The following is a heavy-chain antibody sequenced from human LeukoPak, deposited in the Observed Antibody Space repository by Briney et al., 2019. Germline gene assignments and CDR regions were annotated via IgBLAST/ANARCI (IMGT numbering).Heavy chain of an antibody. Sequence: ASVKVSCKTSGYTFTGYYIHWVRQAPGQGLEWMGWTNPNSGGTNYAQNFQGRVTMTRDASISTAYMELSSLRSDDTAVYYCARVFTSSSGSLDYWGQGTLVTVSS. D-gene: IGHD6-6*01. J-gene: IGHJ4*02. V-gene: IGHV1-2*02. CDR3: ARVFTSSSGSLDY. CDR1: GYTFTGYY. CDR2: TNPNSGGT.